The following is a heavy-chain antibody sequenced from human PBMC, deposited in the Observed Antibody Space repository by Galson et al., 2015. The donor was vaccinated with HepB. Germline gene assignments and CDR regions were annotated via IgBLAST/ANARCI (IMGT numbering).Heavy chain of an antibody. CDR1: RYTFTSYA. CDR2: IYAGNGNT. V-gene: IGHV1-3*01. Sequence: QSGAEVKKSGESLKISCKASRYTFTSYAMHWVRQAPGQRLEWMGWIYAGNGNTKYSQKFQGRVTITRDTSASTAYMELSSLRSEDTAVYYCARDRGSSLFDYWGQGTLVTVSS. J-gene: IGHJ4*02. CDR3: ARDRGSSLFDY.